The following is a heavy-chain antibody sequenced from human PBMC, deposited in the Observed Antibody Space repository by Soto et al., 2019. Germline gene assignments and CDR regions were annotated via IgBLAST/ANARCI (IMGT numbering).Heavy chain of an antibody. CDR3: ARASSSAYYRILDY. CDR1: GFTFSSYW. Sequence: EVQLVESGGGLVQPGGSLRLSCAASGFTFSSYWMHWVHQAPGKGLVWVSRISSDDSSTNYADSVKGRFTISRDNAKNTLYLQMNSLRAEDTAVYYCARASSSAYYRILDYWGQGTLVTVSS. D-gene: IGHD3-22*01. J-gene: IGHJ4*02. CDR2: ISSDDSST. V-gene: IGHV3-74*01.